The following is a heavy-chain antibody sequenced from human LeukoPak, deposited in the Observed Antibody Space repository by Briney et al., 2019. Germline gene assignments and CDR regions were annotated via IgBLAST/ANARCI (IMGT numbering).Heavy chain of an antibody. V-gene: IGHV3-66*01. CDR2: IYSGGST. J-gene: IGHJ4*02. Sequence: GGSLRLSCAASGFTVSSNYMSWVRQAPGKGLEWVSVIYSGGSTYYADSVKGRFTISRDNSKNTLYLQMNSLRAEDTAVYYCAARITIFGVPPGYWGQGTLVTVSS. CDR1: GFTVSSNY. D-gene: IGHD3-3*01. CDR3: AARITIFGVPPGY.